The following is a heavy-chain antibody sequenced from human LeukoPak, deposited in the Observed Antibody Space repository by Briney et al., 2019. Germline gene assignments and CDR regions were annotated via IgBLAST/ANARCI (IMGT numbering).Heavy chain of an antibody. CDR2: INWNGGNT. CDR1: GFTFADYG. J-gene: IGHJ5*02. Sequence: PGGSLRLSCAASGFTFADYGMSWVRQGPGKGLEWVSGINWNGGNTGYADSVKGRFTIFRDNAKNSLYLEMDSLRVEDTALYYCARTSDGNWFDPWGQGTLVTVSS. D-gene: IGHD1-26*01. CDR3: ARTSDGNWFDP. V-gene: IGHV3-20*04.